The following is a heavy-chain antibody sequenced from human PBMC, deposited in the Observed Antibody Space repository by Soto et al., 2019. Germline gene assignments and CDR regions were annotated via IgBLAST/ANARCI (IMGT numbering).Heavy chain of an antibody. CDR3: ARAPKVSGSAQTHPDV. V-gene: IGHV4-34*01. CDR1: SGSLSGYY. D-gene: IGHD6-25*01. J-gene: IGHJ4*02. CDR2: ISPSGTT. Sequence: QVQLHQWGAGLLKPSETLSLACSLYSGSLSGYYWSWIRQPPGKGLEWIGEISPSGTTNYSPSLKSRVSISIDTSKKQFSLNLTSLTAADTDEYYCARAPKVSGSAQTHPDVWGQGSLVTASS.